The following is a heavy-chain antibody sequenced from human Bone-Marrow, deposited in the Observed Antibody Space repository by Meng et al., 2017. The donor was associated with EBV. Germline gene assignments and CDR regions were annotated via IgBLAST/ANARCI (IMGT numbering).Heavy chain of an antibody. CDR2: ILYDGVNK. CDR1: GFTFSSYA. CDR3: ARARTVGPDRRDTLGY. D-gene: IGHD3-16*01. J-gene: IGHJ4*02. Sequence: QVQLVVSGGGVVQPGRSLRLSCGASGFTFSSYAMHWVRQAPGKGLEWLGVILYDGVNKYYVDSLKGRFTISRDNSKNTLYLQMSSLRAEDTAVYYCARARTVGPDRRDTLGYLGQGTLVTVAS. V-gene: IGHV3-30*03.